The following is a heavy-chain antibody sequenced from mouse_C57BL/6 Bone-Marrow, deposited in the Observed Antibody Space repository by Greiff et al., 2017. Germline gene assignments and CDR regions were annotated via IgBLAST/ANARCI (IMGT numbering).Heavy chain of an antibody. J-gene: IGHJ4*01. CDR2: IYPRSGNT. D-gene: IGHD1-1*01. V-gene: IGHV1-81*01. CDR3: ATLGSTSYAMDY. CDR1: GYTFTSYG. Sequence: QVQLQQSGAELARPGASVKLSCKASGYTFTSYGISWVKQRTGQGLEWIGEIYPRSGNTYYNEKFKGKATLTADKSSSTAYMELRSLTSEDSSVYFCATLGSTSYAMDYWGQGTSVTVSS.